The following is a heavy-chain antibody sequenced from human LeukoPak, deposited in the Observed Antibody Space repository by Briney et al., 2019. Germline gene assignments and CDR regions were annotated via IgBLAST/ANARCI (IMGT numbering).Heavy chain of an antibody. CDR3: ARPLVRGVPPNDAFDI. D-gene: IGHD3-10*01. Sequence: ASVKVSCKASGYTFTSYGISWVRQAPGQGLEWMGRIIPILGIANYAQKFQGRVTITADKSTSTAYMELSSLRSEDTAVYYCARPLVRGVPPNDAFDIWGQGTMVTVSS. CDR2: IIPILGIA. CDR1: GYTFTSYG. J-gene: IGHJ3*02. V-gene: IGHV1-69*04.